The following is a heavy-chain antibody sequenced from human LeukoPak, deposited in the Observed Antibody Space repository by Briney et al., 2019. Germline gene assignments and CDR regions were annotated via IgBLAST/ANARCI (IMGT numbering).Heavy chain of an antibody. D-gene: IGHD3-3*01. CDR2: IGTAGDT. J-gene: IGHJ6*02. CDR3: ARAANYDFWSGYRYDMDV. CDR1: GFTFSNYD. Sequence: GGSLRLSCAASGFTFSNYDMHWVRQATGKGLEWVSAIGTAGDTYYPGSVKGRFTISRENAKNSLYLQMNSLRAEDTAVYYCARAANYDFWSGYRYDMDVWGQGTTVTVSS. V-gene: IGHV3-13*01.